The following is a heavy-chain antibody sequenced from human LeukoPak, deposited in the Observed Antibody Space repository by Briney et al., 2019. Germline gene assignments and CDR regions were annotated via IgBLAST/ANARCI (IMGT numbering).Heavy chain of an antibody. J-gene: IGHJ4*02. Sequence: GGSLRLSCAASGFTFGSYAMSWVRQAPGKGLEWVSAISGSGGSTYYADSVKGRFTISRDNSKNTLYLQMNSLRAEDTAVYYCAKQPTVVNGRDYWGQGTLVTVSS. D-gene: IGHD4-23*01. CDR3: AKQPTVVNGRDY. CDR2: ISGSGGST. CDR1: GFTFGSYA. V-gene: IGHV3-23*01.